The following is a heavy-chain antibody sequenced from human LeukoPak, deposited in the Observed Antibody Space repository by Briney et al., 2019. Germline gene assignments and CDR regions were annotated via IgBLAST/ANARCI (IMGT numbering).Heavy chain of an antibody. CDR1: GGSISSYY. J-gene: IGHJ6*03. V-gene: IGHV4-59*01. D-gene: IGHD6-13*01. Sequence: SETLSLTCTVSGGSISSYYWSWIRQPPGKGLEWIGYIYYSGSTNYNPSLKSRVTISVYTSKNQFSLKLSSVTAADTAVYYCARDTQRSSWSKPYYYMDVWGKGTTVTISS. CDR3: ARDTQRSSWSKPYYYMDV. CDR2: IYYSGST.